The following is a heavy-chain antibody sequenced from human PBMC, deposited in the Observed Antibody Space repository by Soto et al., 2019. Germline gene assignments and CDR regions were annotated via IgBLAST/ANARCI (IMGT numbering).Heavy chain of an antibody. V-gene: IGHV3-33*01. Sequence: QVQLVESGGGVVQPGRSLRLSCAASGFTFSSYDMHWVRQAPGKGLEWVAVIWYDGSNKYYTDSVKGRFTISRDNFENTLYLQMNSLRAEDTAVFFCARGPYRGVAPLDYWGQGTLVTVSS. CDR3: ARGPYRGVAPLDY. J-gene: IGHJ4*02. D-gene: IGHD3-10*01. CDR2: IWYDGSNK. CDR1: GFTFSSYD.